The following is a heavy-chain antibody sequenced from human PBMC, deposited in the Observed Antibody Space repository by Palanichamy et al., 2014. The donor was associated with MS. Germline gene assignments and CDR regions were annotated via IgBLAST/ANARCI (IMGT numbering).Heavy chain of an antibody. Sequence: QVQLVQSGAEVKKPGASVKVSCKASGYTFTSYGISWVRQAPGQGLEWMGWISAYNGNTNYAQKLQGRVTMTIDTSTSTAYMELRSLRSDDTAVYYCARVHGYDFWSGYQNWFDPWGQGTLVTVSS. V-gene: IGHV1-18*01. J-gene: IGHJ5*02. CDR2: ISAYNGNT. D-gene: IGHD3-3*01. CDR1: GYTFTSYG. CDR3: ARVHGYDFWSGYQNWFDP.